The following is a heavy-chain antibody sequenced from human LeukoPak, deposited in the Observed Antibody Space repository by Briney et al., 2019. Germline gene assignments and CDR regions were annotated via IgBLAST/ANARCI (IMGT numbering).Heavy chain of an antibody. CDR3: ARVSMDYYDSSGYLDY. J-gene: IGHJ4*02. Sequence: ASVKVSCKASGGTFSSYAISWVRQAPGQGLEWMGGIIPIFGTANYAQKFQGRVTITTDESTSTAYMELSSLRSEDTAVYYCARVSMDYYDSSGYLDYWGQGTLVTVSS. D-gene: IGHD3-22*01. CDR1: GGTFSSYA. CDR2: IIPIFGTA. V-gene: IGHV1-69*05.